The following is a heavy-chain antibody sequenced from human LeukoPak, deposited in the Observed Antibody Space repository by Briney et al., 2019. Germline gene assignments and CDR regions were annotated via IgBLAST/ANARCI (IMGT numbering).Heavy chain of an antibody. CDR1: GGSISSGGYS. CDR2: IYHSGST. CDR3: ARGRGYYDSSGYYFGDYYYGMDV. J-gene: IGHJ6*02. Sequence: SQTLSLTCAVSGGSISSGGYSWSWIRQPPGKGLEWIGYIYHSGSTYYNPSLKSRVTISVDTSKNQFSLKLSSVTAADTAVYYCARGRGYYDSSGYYFGDYYYGMDVWGQGTTVTVSS. V-gene: IGHV4-30-2*01. D-gene: IGHD3-22*01.